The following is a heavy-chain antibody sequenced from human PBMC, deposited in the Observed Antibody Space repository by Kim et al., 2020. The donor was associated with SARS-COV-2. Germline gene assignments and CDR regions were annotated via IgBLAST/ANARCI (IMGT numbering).Heavy chain of an antibody. Sequence: ASVKVSCKASGYTFTSYAMHWVRQAPGQRLEWMGWINAGNGNTKYSQKFQGRVTITRDTSASTAYMELSSLRSEDTAVYYCARDQHYDFWSGFSFSDWGQGTLVTVSS. CDR1: GYTFTSYA. V-gene: IGHV1-3*01. J-gene: IGHJ4*02. CDR2: INAGNGNT. CDR3: ARDQHYDFWSGFSFSD. D-gene: IGHD3-3*01.